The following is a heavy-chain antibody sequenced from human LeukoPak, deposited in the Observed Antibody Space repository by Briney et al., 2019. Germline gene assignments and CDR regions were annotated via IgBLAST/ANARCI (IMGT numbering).Heavy chain of an antibody. CDR3: ATYEDKSLFPDAFDI. CDR2: MNPNSGNT. CDR1: GYTFTSYD. V-gene: IGHV1-8*01. J-gene: IGHJ3*02. Sequence: ASVKVSCKASGYTFTSYDINWVRQATGQGLEWMGWMNPNSGNTGYAQKFQGRVTMTRNTSISTAYMELSSPRSEDTAVYYCATYEDKSLFPDAFDIWGQGTMVTVSS. D-gene: IGHD2-15*01.